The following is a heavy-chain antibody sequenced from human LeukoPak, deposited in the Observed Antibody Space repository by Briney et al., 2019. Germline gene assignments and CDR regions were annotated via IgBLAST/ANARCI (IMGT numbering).Heavy chain of an antibody. CDR1: NYTFSNYP. CDR2: ISAYSGNT. D-gene: IGHD2-21*02. J-gene: IGHJ4*02. Sequence: ASVKVSCKASNYTFSNYPISWVRQALGQRLEWLGWISAYSGNTNYAQKVQGRVTMTTDRSTSTAYMELASLRPDDTAVYYCARVLAYCGGDCSFGLDYWGQGTLVTVSS. V-gene: IGHV1-18*01. CDR3: ARVLAYCGGDCSFGLDY.